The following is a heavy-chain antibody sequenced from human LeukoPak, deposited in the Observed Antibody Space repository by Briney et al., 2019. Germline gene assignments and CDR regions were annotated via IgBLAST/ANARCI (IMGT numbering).Heavy chain of an antibody. CDR3: ARLTWNYVWKYYYYMDV. V-gene: IGHV4-4*07. Sequence: SETLSLTCTVSGGSISSYYWSWIRQPAGKGLEWIGRIYASGSTNYNPSLKSRVTMSVDTSKNQFSLKLSSVTAADTAVYYCARLTWNYVWKYYYYMDVWGKGTTVTVSS. CDR2: IYASGST. CDR1: GGSISSYY. D-gene: IGHD1-7*01. J-gene: IGHJ6*03.